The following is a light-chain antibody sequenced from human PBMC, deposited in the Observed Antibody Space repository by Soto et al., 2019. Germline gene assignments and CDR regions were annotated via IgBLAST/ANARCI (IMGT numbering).Light chain of an antibody. Sequence: DVVMTQSPLSLTVTHGQAASISCRSSQSPLYSDGNTYLNWFHQRPGQSPRRLIYKVSNRDSGVTERFSGSGSGTAFTLRISRVEAQDGGVYYCMQGTHWPSTFGQGTKVQIK. V-gene: IGKV2-30*01. CDR1: QSPLYSDGNTY. J-gene: IGKJ1*01. CDR3: MQGTHWPST. CDR2: KVS.